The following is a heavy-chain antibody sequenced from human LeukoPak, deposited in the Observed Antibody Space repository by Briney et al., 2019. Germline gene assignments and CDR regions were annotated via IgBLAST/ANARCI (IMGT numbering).Heavy chain of an antibody. Sequence: ASVKVSCKASGYTFTGYYMHWVRQAPGQGLEWMGWINPNSSGTSYAQKFQGRVTMTRDTSISTAYMELSRLRSDDTAVYYCARGPYYYDSSGYYPPFDYWGQGTLVTVSS. CDR3: ARGPYYYDSSGYYPPFDY. CDR1: GYTFTGYY. J-gene: IGHJ4*02. CDR2: INPNSSGT. V-gene: IGHV1-2*02. D-gene: IGHD3-22*01.